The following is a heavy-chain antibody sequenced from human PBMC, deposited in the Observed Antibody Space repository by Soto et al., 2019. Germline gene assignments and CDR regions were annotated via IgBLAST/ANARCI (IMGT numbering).Heavy chain of an antibody. D-gene: IGHD1-7*01. CDR1: GGSISSYY. Sequence: ETLSLTCTVSGGSISSYYWSWIRQPPGKGLEWIGYIYYSGSTNYNPSLKSRVTISVDTSKNQFSLKLSSVTAADTAVYYCARSNYGAFDIWGQGTMVTVSS. V-gene: IGHV4-59*01. CDR2: IYYSGST. CDR3: ARSNYGAFDI. J-gene: IGHJ3*02.